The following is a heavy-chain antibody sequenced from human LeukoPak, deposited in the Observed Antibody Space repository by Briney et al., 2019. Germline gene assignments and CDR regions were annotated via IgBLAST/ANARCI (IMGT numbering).Heavy chain of an antibody. CDR3: ASIRGTSGY. CDR2: TRNKANSYIT. CDR1: GFTFSDHF. V-gene: IGHV3-72*01. Sequence: GGSLRLSCAASGFTFSDHFLDWVRQAPGKGLEWVGRTRNKANSYITEYAASVKGRFTISRDDSKNSLYLQMSSLKTDDTAMSYCASIRGTSGYWGQGTLVTVSS. J-gene: IGHJ4*02. D-gene: IGHD1-26*01.